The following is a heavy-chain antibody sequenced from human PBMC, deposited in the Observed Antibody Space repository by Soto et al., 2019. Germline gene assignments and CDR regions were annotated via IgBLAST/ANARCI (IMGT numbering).Heavy chain of an antibody. Sequence: ASVKVSCKASGYTFTSYDINCVRQAAGQGPEWMGSVTPRNGDTAFAQKYQGRVTVTSNTSMSTVYMELSNLRSDDTAVYYCARGGSYWARRHYFDSWGQGTLVTVSS. J-gene: IGHJ4*02. V-gene: IGHV1-8*02. D-gene: IGHD2-8*02. CDR3: ARGGSYWARRHYFDS. CDR2: VTPRNGDT. CDR1: GYTFTSYD.